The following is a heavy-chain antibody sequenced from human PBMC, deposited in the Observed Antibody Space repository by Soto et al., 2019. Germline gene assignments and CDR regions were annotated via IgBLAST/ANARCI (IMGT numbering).Heavy chain of an antibody. J-gene: IGHJ5*02. D-gene: IGHD2-15*01. V-gene: IGHV4-39*01. CDR3: ARPYCSGGSCYRNVNWFDP. CDR2: IYYSGST. Sequence: SETLSLTCTVSGGSISSSSYYWGWIRQPPXKGLEWIGSIYYSGSTYYNPSLKSRVTISVDTSKNQFSLKLSSVTAADTAVYYCARPYCSGGSCYRNVNWFDPWGQGTLVTVSS. CDR1: GGSISSSSYY.